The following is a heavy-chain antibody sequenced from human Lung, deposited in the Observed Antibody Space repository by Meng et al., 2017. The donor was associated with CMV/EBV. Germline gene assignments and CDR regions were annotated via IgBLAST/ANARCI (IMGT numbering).Heavy chain of an antibody. Sequence: GESLKISCAATGFTFSTYVMTWVRQAPGKGLEWVSSISGSSRGTYFADSVKDRFTTSRDNSKKMLYVQMNSLRVDDTAIYYCARGRVSAAYDAFDIWGQGTMVTVSS. J-gene: IGHJ3*02. CDR1: GFTFSTYV. CDR2: ISGSSRGT. CDR3: ARGRVSAAYDAFDI. D-gene: IGHD2-2*01. V-gene: IGHV3-23*01.